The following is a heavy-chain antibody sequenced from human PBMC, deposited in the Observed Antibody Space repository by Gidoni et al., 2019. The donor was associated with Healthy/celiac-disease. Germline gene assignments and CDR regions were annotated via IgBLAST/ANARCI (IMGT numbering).Heavy chain of an antibody. V-gene: IGHV3-15*01. Sequence: EVQLVESGGGLVTPGGSLRLSCAAYGLTFSNAWMGWVRPAPGKGLGWVGRIKSKPHGWTKNYAAPVKCRFTISRDDSKNTLYLQMNSLKIEDTAVYYCTTDQSGGDYWGQGTLVTVSS. CDR2: IKSKPHGWTK. J-gene: IGHJ4*02. D-gene: IGHD5-12*01. CDR3: TTDQSGGDY. CDR1: GLTFSNAW.